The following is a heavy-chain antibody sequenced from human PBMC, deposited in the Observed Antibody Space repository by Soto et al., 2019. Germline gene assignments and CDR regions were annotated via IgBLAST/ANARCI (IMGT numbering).Heavy chain of an antibody. CDR3: ARDPLRITIFGVVIMPHYFDY. J-gene: IGHJ4*02. Sequence: PGGSLRLSCAASGFTFSSYAMHWVRQAPGKGLEWVAVISYDGSNKYYADSVKGRFTISRDNSKNTLYLQMNSLRAEDTAVYYCARDPLRITIFGVVIMPHYFDYWGQGTLVTLSS. CDR1: GFTFSSYA. CDR2: ISYDGSNK. D-gene: IGHD3-3*01. V-gene: IGHV3-30-3*01.